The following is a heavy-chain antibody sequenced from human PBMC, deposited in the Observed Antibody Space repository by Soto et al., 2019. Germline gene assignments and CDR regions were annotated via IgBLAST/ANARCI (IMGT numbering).Heavy chain of an antibody. CDR2: INAGNGNT. D-gene: IGHD3-22*01. CDR1: GYTFTSYA. J-gene: IGHJ4*02. Sequence: ASVKVSCKASGYTFTSYAMHWVRQAPGQRLEWMGWINAGNGNTKYSQKFQGRVTITRDTSASTAYMELSSLRSEDTAVYYCARGQDSSGYYYGPSDYWGQGTLVTVSS. CDR3: ARGQDSSGYYYGPSDY. V-gene: IGHV1-3*01.